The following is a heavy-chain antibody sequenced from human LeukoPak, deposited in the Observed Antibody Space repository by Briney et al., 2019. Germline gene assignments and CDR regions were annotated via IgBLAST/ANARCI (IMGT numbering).Heavy chain of an antibody. CDR2: ISYGGST. J-gene: IGHJ4*02. CDR1: GGSISSNSNY. V-gene: IGHV4-39*01. Sequence: SETLSLTCTVSGGSISSNSNYWAWIRQPPGRGLEWIGSISYGGSTYYSPSLESRVTISVDTSKNQFSLTLSSVTAADTAVYYCARQALWFFDHWGQGTLVTVSS. D-gene: IGHD2-21*01. CDR3: ARQALWFFDH.